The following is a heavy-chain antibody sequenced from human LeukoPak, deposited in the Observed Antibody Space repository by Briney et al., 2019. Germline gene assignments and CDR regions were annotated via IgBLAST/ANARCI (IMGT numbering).Heavy chain of an antibody. CDR2: ISAYNSNT. Sequence: ASVKVSCKASGYTFNSYGISWVRQAPGQGLEWMGGISAYNSNTNYAQKFQGRVTMTTDTSTSTAYMELRSLRSDDTAIYYCARDVSSWYFDLWGRGALVTVSS. J-gene: IGHJ2*01. D-gene: IGHD5/OR15-5a*01. V-gene: IGHV1-18*01. CDR1: GYTFNSYG. CDR3: ARDVSSWYFDL.